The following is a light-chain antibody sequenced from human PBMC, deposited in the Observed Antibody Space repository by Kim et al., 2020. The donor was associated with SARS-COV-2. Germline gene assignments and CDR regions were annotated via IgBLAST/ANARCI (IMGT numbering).Light chain of an antibody. V-gene: IGLV3-21*04. J-gene: IGLJ2*01. CDR3: QVWDSSSDHVV. CDR2: YDS. CDR1: NIGSKS. Sequence: APGKTVRINCGGNNIGSKSVHWYQQKPGQAPVLVIYYDSDRPSGIPERFSGSNSGNTATLTISRVEAGDEADYYCQVWDSSSDHVVFGGGTKVTVL.